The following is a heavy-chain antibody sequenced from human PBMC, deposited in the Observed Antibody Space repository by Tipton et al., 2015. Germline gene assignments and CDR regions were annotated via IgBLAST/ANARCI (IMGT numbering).Heavy chain of an antibody. J-gene: IGHJ6*02. V-gene: IGHV4-59*12. CDR2: IYNSGST. CDR3: ARGRPHFYAMDV. CDR1: GGSFNGYF. Sequence: TLSLTCTVSGGSFNGYFWSWIRQPPGKGLEWIEYIYNSGSTNYNPSLKSRVTISLDTSKNQFSLHLDSVTPEDTAAYYCARGRPHFYAMDVWGPGITVTVSS.